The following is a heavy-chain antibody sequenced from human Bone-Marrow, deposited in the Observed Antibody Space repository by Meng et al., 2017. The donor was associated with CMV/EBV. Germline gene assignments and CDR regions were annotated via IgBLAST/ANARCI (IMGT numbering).Heavy chain of an antibody. CDR2: IYHSGST. D-gene: IGHD3-3*01. CDR1: GYSISSGYY. V-gene: IGHV4-38-2*02. Sequence: GSLRLSCTVSGYSISSGYYWGWIRQPPGKGLEWIGSIYHSGSTYYNPSLKSRVTISVDTSKNQFSLKLSSVTAADTAVYYCARDYPEDFWSALDAFDIWGEGTMVTFSS. CDR3: ARDYPEDFWSALDAFDI. J-gene: IGHJ3*02.